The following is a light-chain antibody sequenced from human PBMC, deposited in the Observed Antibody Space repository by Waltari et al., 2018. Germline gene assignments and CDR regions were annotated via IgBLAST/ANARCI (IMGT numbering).Light chain of an antibody. J-gene: IGLJ3*02. Sequence: QSALTQPASVSGSPGQSITFSCTGTISDVGRYNYVSWYQQHPGKVPKPFIFDVSNRPSGVSNRFSGSKSGNTASLTISGLQAEDESDYYCCSFTSRSTWVFGGGTKLTVL. CDR3: CSFTSRSTWV. CDR1: ISDVGRYNY. CDR2: DVS. V-gene: IGLV2-14*01.